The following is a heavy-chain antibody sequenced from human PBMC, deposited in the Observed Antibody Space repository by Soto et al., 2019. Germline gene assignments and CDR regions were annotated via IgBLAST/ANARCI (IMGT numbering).Heavy chain of an antibody. CDR3: AKLTAA. CDR2: ITSSGGGT. V-gene: IGHV3-23*01. Sequence: EVKVLESGGGLVQPGGSLRLSCAASGFTFSAYVMSWVRQAPGKGLEWVSSITSSGGGTYYADSVKGRFTVSRDNSKNTVYLQMNSLRDEDTAVYYCAKLTAAWGQGTLVTVSS. CDR1: GFTFSAYV. J-gene: IGHJ4*02. D-gene: IGHD6-13*01.